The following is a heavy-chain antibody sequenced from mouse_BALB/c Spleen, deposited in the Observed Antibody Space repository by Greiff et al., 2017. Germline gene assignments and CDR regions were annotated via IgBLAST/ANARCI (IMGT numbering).Heavy chain of an antibody. CDR3: AKDPDGYYVSYAMDY. Sequence: VQLQQSGPSLVQPSQSLSITCTVSGFSLTSYGVHWVRQSPGKGLEWLGVIWRGGSTDYNAAFMSRLSITKDNSKSQVFFKMNSLQADDTAIYYCAKDPDGYYVSYAMDYWGQGTSVTVSS. V-gene: IGHV2-5-1*01. J-gene: IGHJ4*01. CDR1: GFSLTSYG. D-gene: IGHD2-3*01. CDR2: IWRGGST.